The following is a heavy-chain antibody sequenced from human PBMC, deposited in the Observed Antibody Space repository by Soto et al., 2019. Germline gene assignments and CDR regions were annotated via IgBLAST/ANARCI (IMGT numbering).Heavy chain of an antibody. Sequence: GGSLRLSCAASGFTVSSNYMSWVRQAPGKGLEWVSVIYSGGSTYYADSAKGRFTISRDNSKNTLYLQMNSLRAEDTAVYYCARSFSSWYRNYYYGMDVWGQGTTVTVSS. J-gene: IGHJ6*02. CDR2: IYSGGST. V-gene: IGHV3-53*01. CDR3: ARSFSSWYRNYYYGMDV. D-gene: IGHD6-13*01. CDR1: GFTVSSNY.